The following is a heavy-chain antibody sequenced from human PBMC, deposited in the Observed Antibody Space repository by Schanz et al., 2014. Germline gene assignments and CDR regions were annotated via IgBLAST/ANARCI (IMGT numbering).Heavy chain of an antibody. V-gene: IGHV3-48*01. CDR3: AKGRGGTSSEGLDQYYGMDV. D-gene: IGHD6-6*01. J-gene: IGHJ6*02. Sequence: EVQLVESGGGLVQPGGSLRLSCAASGFTFSSYSMNWVRQAPGKGLQWVSYISSSSGTIYYADSVKGRFTISRDNAKNVLFLQMNSLRGEDTAVYFCAKGRGGTSSEGLDQYYGMDVWGQGTTVTVSS. CDR2: ISSSSGTI. CDR1: GFTFSSYS.